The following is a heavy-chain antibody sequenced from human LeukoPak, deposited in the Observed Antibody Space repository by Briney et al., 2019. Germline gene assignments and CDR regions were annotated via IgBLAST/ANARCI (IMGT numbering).Heavy chain of an antibody. CDR3: ATVRSGGYYRGNYYYYMDV. CDR1: GYTFTGYY. V-gene: IGHV1-2*02. J-gene: IGHJ6*03. CDR2: INPNSGGT. D-gene: IGHD3-22*01. Sequence: ASVKVSCKASGYTFTGYYMHWVRQAPGQGLEWMGWINPNSGGTNYAQKFQGRVTMTRDTSISTAYMELTSLRSEDTAVYYCATVRSGGYYRGNYYYYMDVWGKGTTVTVSS.